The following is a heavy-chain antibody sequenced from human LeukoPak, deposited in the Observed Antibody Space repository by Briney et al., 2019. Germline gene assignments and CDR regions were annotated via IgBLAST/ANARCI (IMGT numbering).Heavy chain of an antibody. V-gene: IGHV3-23*01. CDR3: ATQEFITAEYFQH. CDR1: GFTFNNYA. Sequence: GGSLKLSCAASGFTFNNYAMTWVRQAPGRGLEWVSSIGGSGGITHYADSVKGRFTISRDNSKNTLYLQMSSLRAEDTALYYCATQEFITAEYFQHWGQGTLLTVSS. J-gene: IGHJ1*01. CDR2: IGGSGGIT. D-gene: IGHD3-10*01.